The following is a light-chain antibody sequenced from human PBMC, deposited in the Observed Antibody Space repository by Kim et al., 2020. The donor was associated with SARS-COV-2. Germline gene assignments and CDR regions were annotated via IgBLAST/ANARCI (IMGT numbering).Light chain of an antibody. CDR3: QVWDSSTGV. Sequence: YELTQPLSVSVALGQTARITCGGNNIGSKNVHWYQQKPGQAPVLVIYRDSNRPSGIPGRFSGSNSGNTATLTISRAQAGDEADYYCQVWDSSTGVFGGGTRLTVL. V-gene: IGLV3-9*01. CDR1: NIGSKN. J-gene: IGLJ3*02. CDR2: RDS.